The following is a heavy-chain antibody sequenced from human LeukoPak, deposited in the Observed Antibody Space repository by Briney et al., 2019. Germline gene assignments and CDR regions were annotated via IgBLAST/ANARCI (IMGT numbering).Heavy chain of an antibody. Sequence: SETLSLTCTVSGGSISSSSYYWGWIRQPPGKGLEWIGSIYYSGSTYYNPSLKSRVTISVDTSKNQFSLKLSSVTAADTAVYYCASRGSYYGLFDYWGQGTLVTVSS. J-gene: IGHJ4*02. D-gene: IGHD1-26*01. CDR3: ASRGSYYGLFDY. CDR2: IYYSGST. V-gene: IGHV4-39*01. CDR1: GGSISSSSYY.